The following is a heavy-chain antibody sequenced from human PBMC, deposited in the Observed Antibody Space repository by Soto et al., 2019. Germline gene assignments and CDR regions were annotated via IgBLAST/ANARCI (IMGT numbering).Heavy chain of an antibody. D-gene: IGHD3-9*01. V-gene: IGHV3-30*18. CDR3: AKGLQQDYDFLLTH. J-gene: IGHJ4*02. CDR2: ISYDESSR. CDR1: GFTLNSFG. Sequence: QVQLVESGGGVVQPGRSLRLSCGASGFTLNSFGIHWVRQGPEKGLEWVAGISYDESSRHYADSVQGRFFVSRDNSKNTVFLQISNLRTEDTAVYYCAKGLQQDYDFLLTHWGQGTLVTVSS.